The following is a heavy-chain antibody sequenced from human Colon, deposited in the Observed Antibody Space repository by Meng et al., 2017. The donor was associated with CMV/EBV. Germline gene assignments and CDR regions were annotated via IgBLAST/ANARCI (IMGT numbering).Heavy chain of an antibody. Sequence: GGSLRLSCAVSGFTISSYSVNWVRQAPGKGLEWVSSISSSSSYINYADSVTGRFTIPRDNAKNSLYLQMNSQRAEDTAVYYCARDLDNYYYYYDLDVWGQGTTVTVSS. CDR1: GFTISSYS. J-gene: IGHJ6*02. CDR3: ARDLDNYYYYYDLDV. V-gene: IGHV3-21*01. D-gene: IGHD3-9*01. CDR2: ISSSSSYI.